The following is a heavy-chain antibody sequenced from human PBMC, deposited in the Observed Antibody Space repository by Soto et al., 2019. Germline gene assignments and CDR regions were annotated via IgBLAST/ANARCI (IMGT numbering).Heavy chain of an antibody. CDR1: GFSLSTSGMC. CDR2: IDWDDDK. J-gene: IGHJ4*02. D-gene: IGHD3-3*01. V-gene: IGHV2-70*11. CDR3: ARCLLYVFWSGPTAKYYFDY. Sequence: SGPTLVNPTQTLTLTCTFSGFSLSTSGMCVSWIRQPPGKALEWLARIDWDDDKYYSTSLKTRLTISKDTSKNQVVLTMTNMDPVDTATYYCARCLLYVFWSGPTAKYYFDYWGQGTLVTVSS.